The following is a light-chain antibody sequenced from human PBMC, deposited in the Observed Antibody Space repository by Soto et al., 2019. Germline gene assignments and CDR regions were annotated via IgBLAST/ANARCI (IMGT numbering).Light chain of an antibody. CDR2: GAS. CDR3: QQYNNWPRT. J-gene: IGKJ1*01. Sequence: EIVMTQSPATLSVSLGGRATLPCRASQSVSSNLAWHQQKPGQAPRLLIYGASTRATGMPARFRGSGSGTEFTLTINILQSEDFAVYYCQQYNNWPRTFGQGTKVEIK. V-gene: IGKV3-15*01. CDR1: QSVSSN.